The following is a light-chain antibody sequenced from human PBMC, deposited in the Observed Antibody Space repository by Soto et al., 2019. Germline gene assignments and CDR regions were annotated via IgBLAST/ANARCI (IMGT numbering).Light chain of an antibody. Sequence: EIVMTQSPATLSVSPGERATLSCRASQSIAKNFAWYQQKPGQAPRLLIYGASTRATGIPARFSGSGSGTVFTLTISSLQSEDFAVYSCQQYNTWPPTFGQGTKVE. V-gene: IGKV3-15*01. CDR2: GAS. CDR1: QSIAKN. CDR3: QQYNTWPPT. J-gene: IGKJ1*01.